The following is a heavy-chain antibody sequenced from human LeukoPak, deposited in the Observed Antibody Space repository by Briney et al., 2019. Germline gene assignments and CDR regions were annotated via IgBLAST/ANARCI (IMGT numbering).Heavy chain of an antibody. V-gene: IGHV4-34*01. CDR2: INHSGST. D-gene: IGHD2-2*01. J-gene: IGHJ6*03. Sequence: SETLSLTCAVYGGSFSDYYWSWIRQPPGKGLEWIGEINHSGSTNYNPSLKSRVTISVDTSKNQFSLKLSSVTAADTAVYYCARGGPSWANYYYYYYMDVWGKGTTVTVSS. CDR3: ARGGPSWANYYYYYYMDV. CDR1: GGSFSDYY.